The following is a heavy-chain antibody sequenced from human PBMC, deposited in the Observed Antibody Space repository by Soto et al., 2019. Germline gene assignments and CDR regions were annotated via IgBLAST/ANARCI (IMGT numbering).Heavy chain of an antibody. CDR3: ARAPIGYSSSWSDY. V-gene: IGHV4-34*01. J-gene: IGHJ4*02. D-gene: IGHD6-13*01. CDR2: INHSGST. Sequence: SETLSLTCAVYGGSFSGYYWSWIRQPPGKGLEWIGEINHSGSTNYNPSLKSRVTISVDTSKNQFSLKLSSVTAADTAVYYCARAPIGYSSSWSDYWGQGTLVTAPQ. CDR1: GGSFSGYY.